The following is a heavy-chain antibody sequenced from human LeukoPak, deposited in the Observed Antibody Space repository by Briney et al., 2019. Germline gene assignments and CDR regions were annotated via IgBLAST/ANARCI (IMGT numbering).Heavy chain of an antibody. D-gene: IGHD2-21*02. V-gene: IGHV3-30-3*01. Sequence: GGSLRLSCAASGFTFSSYDMQWLRQAPGKGLKWVTVISYEGSNKQYADSVKGRFTIPRDNSKNTLDMQMNSLRAEDTAVYYCARDLVVTAIHYFQHWGQGTLVTVSS. CDR2: ISYEGSNK. CDR1: GFTFSSYD. J-gene: IGHJ1*01. CDR3: ARDLVVTAIHYFQH.